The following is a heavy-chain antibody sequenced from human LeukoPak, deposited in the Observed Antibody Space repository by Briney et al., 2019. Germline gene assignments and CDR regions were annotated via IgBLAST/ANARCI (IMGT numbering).Heavy chain of an antibody. V-gene: IGHV3-33*08. CDR1: GFTFSSYG. CDR2: IWYDGSNK. D-gene: IGHD5-18*01. J-gene: IGHJ4*02. Sequence: GGSLRLSCAASGFTFSSYGMHWVRQAPGKGLEWVAVIWYDGSNKYYADSVKGRFTISRDNSKNTLYLQMNSLRAEDTAVYYCARDRTIGYSYGYFDYWGQGTLVTVSS. CDR3: ARDRTIGYSYGYFDY.